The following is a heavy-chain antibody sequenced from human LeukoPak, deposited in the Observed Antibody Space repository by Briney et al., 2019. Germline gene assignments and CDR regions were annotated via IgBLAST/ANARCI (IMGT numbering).Heavy chain of an antibody. Sequence: GASVKVSCKASGYTFTGYYMHWMRQAPGQGLEWMGWINPNSGGTNYAQKFQRRVTMTRDTSISTAYMELSRLRSDDTAVYYCARAIRPKSSDAFDIWGQGTMVTVSS. D-gene: IGHD5-12*01. V-gene: IGHV1-2*02. CDR2: INPNSGGT. CDR3: ARAIRPKSSDAFDI. J-gene: IGHJ3*02. CDR1: GYTFTGYY.